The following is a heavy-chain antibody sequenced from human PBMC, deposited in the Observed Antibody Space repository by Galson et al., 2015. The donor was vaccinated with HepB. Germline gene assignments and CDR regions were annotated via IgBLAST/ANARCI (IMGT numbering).Heavy chain of an antibody. CDR1: GFTFSNAW. V-gene: IGHV3-15*01. J-gene: IGHJ5*02. Sequence: SLRLSCAASGFTFSNAWMSWVRQAPGKGLEWVGRIKSKTDGGTTDYAAPVKGRFTISRDDSKNTLYLQMNSLKTEDTAVYYCTTQYYDILTGYSNWFDPWGQGTLVTVSS. CDR2: IKSKTDGGTT. D-gene: IGHD3-9*01. CDR3: TTQYYDILTGYSNWFDP.